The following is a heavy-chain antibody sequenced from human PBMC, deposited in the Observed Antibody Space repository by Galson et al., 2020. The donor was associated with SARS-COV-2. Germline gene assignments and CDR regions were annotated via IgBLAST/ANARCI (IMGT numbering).Heavy chain of an antibody. CDR2: VDPEDGET. Sequence: ASVKVSCKVSGYTLTELSMHWVRQAPGKGLEWMGGVDPEDGETIHAQKFQGRVTMTEDTSTDTAYMELSSLRSEDTAVYYCATSVRYQLLVIWEPFDYWGQGTLVTVSS. CDR1: GYTLTELS. D-gene: IGHD2-2*01. CDR3: ATSVRYQLLVIWEPFDY. J-gene: IGHJ4*02. V-gene: IGHV1-24*01.